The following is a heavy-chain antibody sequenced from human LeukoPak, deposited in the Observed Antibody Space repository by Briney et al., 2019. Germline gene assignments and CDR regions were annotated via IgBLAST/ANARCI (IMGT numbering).Heavy chain of an antibody. CDR1: GGSISSYY. CDR2: IYYSGST. V-gene: IGHV4-59*01. J-gene: IGHJ5*02. D-gene: IGHD2-15*01. Sequence: SETLSLTCSVSGGSISSYYWSWLRQPPGKGLEWIGYIYYSGSTNSNPSLTSRVTISVDTSKDQFSLKLSSVTAADTAVYYCARALGVGVVAAIGWFDPWGQGTLVTVSS. CDR3: ARALGVGVVAAIGWFDP.